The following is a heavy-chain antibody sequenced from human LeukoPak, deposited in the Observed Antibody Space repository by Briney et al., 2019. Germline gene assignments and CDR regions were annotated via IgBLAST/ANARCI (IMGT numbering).Heavy chain of an antibody. CDR3: ARAFYGDYGMDV. Sequence: GGSLRLSCAASGFTFSSYAMHWVRQAPGKGLEWVAVISYDGSNKYYADSVKGRFAISRDNSKNTLYLQMNSLRAEDTAVYYCARAFYGDYGMDVWGQGTTVTVSS. J-gene: IGHJ6*02. CDR2: ISYDGSNK. D-gene: IGHD4-17*01. CDR1: GFTFSSYA. V-gene: IGHV3-30*09.